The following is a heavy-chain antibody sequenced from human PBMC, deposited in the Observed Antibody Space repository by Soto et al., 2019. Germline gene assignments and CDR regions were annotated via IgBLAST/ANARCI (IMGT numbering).Heavy chain of an antibody. CDR3: ASKTAPTMYYYYYGMDV. CDR2: IIPIFGTA. V-gene: IGHV1-69*13. CDR1: GGTFSSYA. Sequence: SVKVSCKASGGTFSSYAISWVRQAPGQGLEWMGGIIPIFGTANYAQKFQGRVTITADESTSTAYMELSSLRAEDTAVYYCASKTAPTMYYYYYGMDVWGQGTTVTVSS. J-gene: IGHJ6*02. D-gene: IGHD2-21*02.